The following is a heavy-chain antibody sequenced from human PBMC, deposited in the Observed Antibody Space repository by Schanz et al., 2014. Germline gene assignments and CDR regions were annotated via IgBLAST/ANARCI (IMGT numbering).Heavy chain of an antibody. CDR1: GFTFSSYG. CDR2: ISYDGNNE. Sequence: QVQLVESGGGVVQPGRPRRLSCEASGFTFSSYGMHWVRQAPGQGLEWVAVISYDGNNEDYADSVKGRFSISRDNSQNTLYLQMDSLRPEDTAVYFCAKDTGYCHGGACYCFEYWGLGILVTVSS. V-gene: IGHV3-30*18. D-gene: IGHD2-8*02. CDR3: AKDTGYCHGGACYCFEY. J-gene: IGHJ4*02.